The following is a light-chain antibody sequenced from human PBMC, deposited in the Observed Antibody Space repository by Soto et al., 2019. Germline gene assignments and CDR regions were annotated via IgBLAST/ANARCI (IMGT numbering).Light chain of an antibody. CDR1: SSDVGGHNY. Sequence: QSALTQPASVSGSPGQSITISCTGTSSDVGGHNYVSWYQQHPGKAPKLMIYDVSNRPSGVSNRFSGSKSANTASLTISGLQAEDEADYYCSSYTGSSTYVVFGGGTKLTVL. CDR3: SSYTGSSTYVV. V-gene: IGLV2-14*01. CDR2: DVS. J-gene: IGLJ2*01.